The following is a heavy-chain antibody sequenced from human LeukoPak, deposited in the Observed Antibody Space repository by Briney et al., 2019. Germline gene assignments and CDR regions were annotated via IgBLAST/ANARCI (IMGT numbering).Heavy chain of an antibody. D-gene: IGHD1-14*01. Sequence: GEPLEISCKASDYHFHTYWIGWVRQLPGTGLGCMAVVYPSDSDTKYSPSFQGHVTVSIDKSPTTAYLHSTTLKTSDTAMYFCARALTGGYHAFDLWGQGTMVAVSS. J-gene: IGHJ3*01. CDR2: VYPSDSDT. CDR3: ARALTGGYHAFDL. V-gene: IGHV5-51*01. CDR1: DYHFHTYW.